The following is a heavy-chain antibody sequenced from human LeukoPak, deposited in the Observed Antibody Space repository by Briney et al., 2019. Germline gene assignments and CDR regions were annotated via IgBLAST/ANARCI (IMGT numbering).Heavy chain of an antibody. Sequence: GGSLRLSCAASGFTFDDYAMHWVRQAPGKGLEWVSGISWNSGSIGYADSVKGRFTISRDNAKSSLYLQMNSLRAEDTALYYCAKAGGTWGQGTLVTVSS. J-gene: IGHJ5*02. CDR2: ISWNSGSI. V-gene: IGHV3-9*01. CDR3: AKAGGT. D-gene: IGHD3-16*01. CDR1: GFTFDDYA.